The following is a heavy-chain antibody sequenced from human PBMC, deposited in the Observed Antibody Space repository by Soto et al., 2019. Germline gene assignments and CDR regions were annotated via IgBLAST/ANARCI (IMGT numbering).Heavy chain of an antibody. J-gene: IGHJ3*02. Sequence: SETLSLTCAVSGGSISSSDWWTWVRQPAGKGLEWIGEIYHSGSINYNPSLKSRVTISVDKPKNQFSLKLDSVTATDTAVYYCARGPSSSWYGGGAFEIWGQGTMVTVSS. CDR3: ARGPSSSWYGGGAFEI. CDR2: IYHSGSI. CDR1: GGSISSSDW. D-gene: IGHD6-13*01. V-gene: IGHV4-4*02.